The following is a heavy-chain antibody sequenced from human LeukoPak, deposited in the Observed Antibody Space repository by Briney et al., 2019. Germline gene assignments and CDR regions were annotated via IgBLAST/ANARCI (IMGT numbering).Heavy chain of an antibody. CDR1: GVTFSGGS. D-gene: IGHD2-2*01. CDR3: AKDLIVVVPAAPSSAEYFQH. V-gene: IGHV3-23*01. CDR2: ISGCWGSA. Sequence: EGALRLFCAASGVTFSGGSMRWVDKAFGKGQELESAISGCWGSAFYAGSEEVRFTISRANSKITLYLQMTSLRAEDTAVYYCAKDLIVVVPAAPSSAEYFQHWGQGTLVTVSS. J-gene: IGHJ1*01.